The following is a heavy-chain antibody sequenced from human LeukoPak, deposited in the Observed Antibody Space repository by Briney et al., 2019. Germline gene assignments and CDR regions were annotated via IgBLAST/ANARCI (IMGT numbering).Heavy chain of an antibody. V-gene: IGHV4-38-2*02. CDR3: ARTYYHGSGSYYEHRDAFDI. J-gene: IGHJ3*02. Sequence: SETLSLTCTVSGYSISSGYYWGWIRQPPGKGLEWIGIIYQSGSTYYNPSLKSRVTISVDTSKNQFSLKLSSVTAADTALYYCARTYYHGSGSYYEHRDAFDIWGQGTMVTVSS. CDR1: GYSISSGYY. D-gene: IGHD3-10*01. CDR2: IYQSGST.